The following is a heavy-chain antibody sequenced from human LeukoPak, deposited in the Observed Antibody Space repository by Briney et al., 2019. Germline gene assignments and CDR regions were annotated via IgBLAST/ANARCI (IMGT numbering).Heavy chain of an antibody. CDR2: INPNSGGT. CDR3: ARTYGVGATPDY. Sequence: ASVKVSCKASGYTFTGYYMHWVRQAPGQGLEWMGRINPNSGGTNYAQKFQGRVTMTRDTSISTAYMELSRLRSDDTAVYYCARTYGVGATPDYWGQGTLVTVSS. V-gene: IGHV1-2*06. D-gene: IGHD1-26*01. J-gene: IGHJ4*02. CDR1: GYTFTGYY.